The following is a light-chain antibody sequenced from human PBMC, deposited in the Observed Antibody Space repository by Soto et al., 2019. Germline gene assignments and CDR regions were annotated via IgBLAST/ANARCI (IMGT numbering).Light chain of an antibody. Sequence: QLVLTQPPSVSGAPGQRVTISCTGSSSNIGAGYDVHWYQQLPGTAPKLLIYGNSNRPSGVPDRFSGSKSGTSASLAITGLQAEDEADYYCQSYDSSLWGVFGGGTKVTVL. V-gene: IGLV1-40*01. J-gene: IGLJ2*01. CDR3: QSYDSSLWGV. CDR2: GNS. CDR1: SSNIGAGYD.